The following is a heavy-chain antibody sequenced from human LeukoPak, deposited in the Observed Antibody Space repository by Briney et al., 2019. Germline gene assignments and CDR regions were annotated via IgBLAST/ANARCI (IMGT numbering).Heavy chain of an antibody. Sequence: SQTLSLTCTVSGGSISSRNYYWSWIRQPAGKGLEWIGSIYYSGSTYYNPSLKSRVTISVDTSKNQFSLKLSSVTAADTAVYYCVDSTVVTTGDAFDIWGQGTMVTVSS. V-gene: IGHV4-39*01. CDR2: IYYSGST. J-gene: IGHJ3*02. CDR3: VDSTVVTTGDAFDI. CDR1: GGSISSRNYY. D-gene: IGHD4-23*01.